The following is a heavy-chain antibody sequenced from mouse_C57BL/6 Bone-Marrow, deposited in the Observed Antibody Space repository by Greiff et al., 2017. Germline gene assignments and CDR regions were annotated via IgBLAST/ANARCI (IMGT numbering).Heavy chain of an antibody. CDR1: GYSFTGYF. J-gene: IGHJ1*03. V-gene: IGHV1-20*01. CDR3: AENYDYDVYFDV. D-gene: IGHD2-4*01. Sequence: DVKLVESGPELVKPGDSVKISCKASGYSFTGYFMNWVMQSHGKSLEWIGRINPYNGDTFYNQKFKGKATLTVDKSSSTAHMELRSLTSEDSAVYYCAENYDYDVYFDVWGTGTTVTVSS. CDR2: INPYNGDT.